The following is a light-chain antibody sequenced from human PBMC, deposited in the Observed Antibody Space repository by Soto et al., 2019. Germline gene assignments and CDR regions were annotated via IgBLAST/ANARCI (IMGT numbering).Light chain of an antibody. Sequence: QSVLTQPPSVSAAPGQTVTISCSGSSSNIGNNYVSWYQKFPGTAPRLLIHDNNKRPSGIPDRFSGSKSGTSATLGITGLQTGDEADYYCGTWDSSLTAGVFGGGTKLTVL. J-gene: IGLJ3*02. CDR2: DNN. CDR3: GTWDSSLTAGV. CDR1: SSNIGNNY. V-gene: IGLV1-51*01.